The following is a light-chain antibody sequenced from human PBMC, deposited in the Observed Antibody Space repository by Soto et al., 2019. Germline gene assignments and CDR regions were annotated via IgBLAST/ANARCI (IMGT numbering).Light chain of an antibody. J-gene: IGKJ3*01. CDR3: QEYGSTSRT. V-gene: IGKV3-20*01. CDR1: HGVSGY. Sequence: NIFMPSPAPRSFSPGETATLFCRASHGVSGYIGWYQQKPGQAPRLLIFTASTRATGIPDRFSGSGSGTDFTLTISGLEPEDFAMYYCQEYGSTSRTLGLGTKVDIK. CDR2: TAS.